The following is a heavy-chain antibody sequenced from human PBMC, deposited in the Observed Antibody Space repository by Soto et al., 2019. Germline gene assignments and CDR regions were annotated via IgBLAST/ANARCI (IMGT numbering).Heavy chain of an antibody. J-gene: IGHJ6*02. CDR3: ARIITVAPYYYYYGMDV. CDR1: GYSFTSYW. Sequence: GESLQISCKGSGYSFTSYWIGWVRQMPGKGLEWMGIIYPGDSDTRYSPSFQGQVTISADKSISTAYLQWSSLKASDTAMYYCARIITVAPYYYYYGMDVWGQGTTVTVSS. D-gene: IGHD6-19*01. V-gene: IGHV5-51*01. CDR2: IYPGDSDT.